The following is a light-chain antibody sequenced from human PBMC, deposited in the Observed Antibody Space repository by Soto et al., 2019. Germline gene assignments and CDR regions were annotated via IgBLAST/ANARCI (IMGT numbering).Light chain of an antibody. CDR2: DAS. J-gene: IGKJ1*01. Sequence: DIQMTQSPSTLSASVGDRVTITCRASQSISSWLAWYQQKPGKAPKLLIYDASSLESGVPSRFSGSGSGTEFTLTISSLQPDDFATYYCQQYNSYSLFGQGTKVEIQ. CDR1: QSISSW. CDR3: QQYNSYSL. V-gene: IGKV1-5*01.